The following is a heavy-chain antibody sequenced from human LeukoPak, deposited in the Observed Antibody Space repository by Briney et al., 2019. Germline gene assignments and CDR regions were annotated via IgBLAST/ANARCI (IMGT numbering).Heavy chain of an antibody. CDR3: ARQGDYGDRYYFDY. D-gene: IGHD4-17*01. Sequence: KTSETLSLTCTVSGGSISSSSYYWGWIRQPPGKGLEWIGSIYYSGSTYYNPSLKSRVTISVDTSKNQFSLKLSSVTAADTAVYYCARQGDYGDRYYFDYWGQGTLVTVSS. CDR1: GGSISSSSYY. CDR2: IYYSGST. J-gene: IGHJ4*02. V-gene: IGHV4-39*07.